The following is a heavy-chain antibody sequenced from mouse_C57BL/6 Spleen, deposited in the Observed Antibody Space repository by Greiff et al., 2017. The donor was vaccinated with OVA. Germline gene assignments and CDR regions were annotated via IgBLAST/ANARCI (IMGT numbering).Heavy chain of an antibody. D-gene: IGHD2-4*01. Sequence: QVQLQQPGTELVKPGASVKLSCKASGYTFTSYWMHWVKQRPGQGLEWIGNINPSNGGTNYNEKFKSKATLTVDKSSSTAYMQLSSLTSEDSAVYYCARYDYDGRAVVGFAYWGQGTLVTVSA. CDR2: INPSNGGT. CDR1: GYTFTSYW. CDR3: ARYDYDGRAVVGFAY. V-gene: IGHV1-53*01. J-gene: IGHJ3*01.